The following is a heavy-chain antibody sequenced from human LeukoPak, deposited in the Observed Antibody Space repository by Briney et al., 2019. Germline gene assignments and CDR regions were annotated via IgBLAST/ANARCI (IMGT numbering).Heavy chain of an antibody. CDR3: ARSPVVYYYCGMDV. J-gene: IGHJ6*02. CDR2: IKQDGSEK. CDR1: GFTFSSYW. V-gene: IGHV3-7*01. Sequence: GGSLRLSCAASGFTFSSYWMSWVRQAPGKGLEWVANIKQDGSEKYYVDSVKGRFTISRDNAKNSLYLQMNSLRAEDTAVYYCARSPVVYYYCGMDVWGQGTTVTVSS.